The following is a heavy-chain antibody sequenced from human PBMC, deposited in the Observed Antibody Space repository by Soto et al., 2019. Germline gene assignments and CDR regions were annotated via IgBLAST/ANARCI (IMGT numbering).Heavy chain of an antibody. CDR3: ARVIAARRADV. CDR1: GFTFSSYS. CDR2: ISSSSSYI. D-gene: IGHD6-6*01. J-gene: IGHJ6*02. Sequence: GGALRLSCAASGFTFSSYSMNWVRQAPGKGLKWVSSISSSSSYIYYSDSVKGRFTISRDNAKNSLYLQMNSLRAEDTAVYYCARVIAARRADVWGQGTTVTVSS. V-gene: IGHV3-21*01.